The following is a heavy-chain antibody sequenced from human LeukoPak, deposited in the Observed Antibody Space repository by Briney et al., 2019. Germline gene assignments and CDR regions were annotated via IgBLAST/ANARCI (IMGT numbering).Heavy chain of an antibody. D-gene: IGHD4-23*01. V-gene: IGHV4-34*01. CDR2: INHSGST. CDR1: GGSFSGYY. Sequence: PSETLSLTCAVYGGSFSGYYWNWIRQPPGKGLEWIGEINHSGSTNYNPSLKSRVTISVDTSKNQFSVKLSSVTAADTAVYYCARTGVTGGYGYWGQGTLVTVSS. CDR3: ARTGVTGGYGY. J-gene: IGHJ4*02.